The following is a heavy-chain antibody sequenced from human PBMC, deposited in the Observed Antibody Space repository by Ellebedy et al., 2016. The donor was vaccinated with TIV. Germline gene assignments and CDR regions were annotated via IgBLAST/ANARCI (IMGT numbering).Heavy chain of an antibody. J-gene: IGHJ4*02. CDR2: IYYSGST. CDR3: ARGVVGATMAFDY. V-gene: IGHV4-39*01. CDR1: GGSISSSSYY. D-gene: IGHD1-26*01. Sequence: MPSETLSLTCTVSGGSISSSSYYWGWIRQPPGKGLEWIGSIYYSGSTYYNPSLKSRVTISVDTSKNQFSLKLSSVTAADTAVYYCARGVVGATMAFDYWGQGTLVTVSS.